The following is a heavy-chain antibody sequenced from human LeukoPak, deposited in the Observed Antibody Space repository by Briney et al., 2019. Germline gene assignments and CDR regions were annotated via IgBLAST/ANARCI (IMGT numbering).Heavy chain of an antibody. CDR3: ARDYCGSSSGCIRYSDY. Sequence: GGSLRLSCAASGFIFSNYGMSWVRQAPGKGLEWGSYISSSGSTIYYADSVKGRFTISRDNAKNSLYLQMNSLRAEDTAVYYCARDYCGSSSGCIRYSDYWGQGTLVTVSS. V-gene: IGHV3-48*04. D-gene: IGHD6-19*01. CDR2: ISSSGSTI. J-gene: IGHJ4*02. CDR1: GFIFSNYG.